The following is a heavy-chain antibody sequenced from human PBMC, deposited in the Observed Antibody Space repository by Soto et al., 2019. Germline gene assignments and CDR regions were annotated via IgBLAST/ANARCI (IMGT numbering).Heavy chain of an antibody. D-gene: IGHD2-15*01. CDR2: INDAGGRT. CDR3: AKWLCRTGSCYCRGGMDV. V-gene: IGHV3-23*01. CDR1: GFTFSGYA. Sequence: EVQLLESGGGLVQPGGSLRLSCVASGFTFSGYAMSWVRQAPGKGLEWVSVINDAGGRTSYADSVKGRFTISSDNSKNTLFLQMNSLRAEDTAVYYCAKWLCRTGSCYCRGGMDVWGQGSTVTVSS. J-gene: IGHJ6*02.